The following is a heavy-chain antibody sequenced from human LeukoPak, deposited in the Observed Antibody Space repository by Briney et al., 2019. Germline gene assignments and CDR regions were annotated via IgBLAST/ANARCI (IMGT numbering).Heavy chain of an antibody. V-gene: IGHV1-69*04. CDR2: IIPILGIA. D-gene: IGHD6-6*01. J-gene: IGHJ5*02. Sequence: ASVKVSCKASGGTFSSCAISWVRQAPGQGLEWMGRIIPILGIANYAQKFQGRVTITADKSTSTAYMELSSLRSEDTAVYYCARVPGAARHNWFDPWGQGTLVTISS. CDR1: GGTFSSCA. CDR3: ARVPGAARHNWFDP.